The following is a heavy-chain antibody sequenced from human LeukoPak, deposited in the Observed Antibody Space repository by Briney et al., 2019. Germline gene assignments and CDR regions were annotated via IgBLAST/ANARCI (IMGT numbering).Heavy chain of an antibody. D-gene: IGHD3-16*01. CDR2: IDKDGSEK. CDR3: ATYTNWVAGDV. J-gene: IGHJ6*02. CDR1: GFMSSDSW. Sequence: GGSLRLSCVASGFMSSDSWMSWVRQAPGKGLEWVADIDKDGSEKDYVGSVSGRFTISRDNAKNSVYLQMDSLRAEDTAVYYCATYTNWVAGDVWGQGTTV. V-gene: IGHV3-7*01.